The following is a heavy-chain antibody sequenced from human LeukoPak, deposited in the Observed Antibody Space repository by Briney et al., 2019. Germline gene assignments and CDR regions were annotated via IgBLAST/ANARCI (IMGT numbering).Heavy chain of an antibody. CDR3: ARSDGYNYFDYFDY. CDR2: INHSGST. Sequence: SETLSLTCTVSGGSISSYYWSWIRQPPGKGLEWIGEINHSGSTNYNPSLKSRVTISVDTSKNQFSLKLSSVTAADTAVYYCARSDGYNYFDYFDYWGQGTLVTVSS. CDR1: GGSISSYY. V-gene: IGHV4-34*01. D-gene: IGHD5-24*01. J-gene: IGHJ4*02.